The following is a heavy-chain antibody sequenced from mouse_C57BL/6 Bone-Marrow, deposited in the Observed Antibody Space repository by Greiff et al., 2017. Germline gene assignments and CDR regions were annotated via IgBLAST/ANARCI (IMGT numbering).Heavy chain of an antibody. CDR1: GFTFSDYG. Sequence: EVKLVESGGGLVQPGGSLKLSCAASGFTFSDYGMAWVRQAPRKGPEWVAFISNLAYSIYYADTVTGRFTISRENAKNSLYLEMSSLRSEDTAMYYCARHDDYGFAYWGQGTLVTVSA. CDR2: ISNLAYSI. D-gene: IGHD2-4*01. V-gene: IGHV5-15*01. CDR3: ARHDDYGFAY. J-gene: IGHJ3*01.